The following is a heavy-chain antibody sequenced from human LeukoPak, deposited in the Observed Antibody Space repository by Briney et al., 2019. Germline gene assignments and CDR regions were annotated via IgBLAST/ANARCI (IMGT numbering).Heavy chain of an antibody. Sequence: ASVKVSCKASGYTFTSYGISWVRQAPGQGLEWMGWISAYNGNTNYAQKLQGRVTMTTDTSTSTAYMELRSLRSDDTAVYYCARDGDGYNSRYYGMDVWGQGTTVTVSS. CDR3: ARDGDGYNSRYYGMDV. D-gene: IGHD5-24*01. V-gene: IGHV1-18*01. CDR1: GYTFTSYG. CDR2: ISAYNGNT. J-gene: IGHJ6*02.